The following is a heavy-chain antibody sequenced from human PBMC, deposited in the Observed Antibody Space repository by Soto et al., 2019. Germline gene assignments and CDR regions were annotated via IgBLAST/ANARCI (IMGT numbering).Heavy chain of an antibody. D-gene: IGHD3-10*01. J-gene: IGHJ4*02. V-gene: IGHV3-64D*08. CDR1: GFTFSSFA. Sequence: PGGSLRLSCSASGFTFSSFAMHWVRQAPGKGLEYVSAISSNGGSTYYADSVKGRFTISRDNSKNTLYLQMSSLRAEDTAVYYCEGLWFGERQGYSYNYADYWGQGTLVTVSS. CDR3: EGLWFGERQGYSYNYADY. CDR2: ISSNGGST.